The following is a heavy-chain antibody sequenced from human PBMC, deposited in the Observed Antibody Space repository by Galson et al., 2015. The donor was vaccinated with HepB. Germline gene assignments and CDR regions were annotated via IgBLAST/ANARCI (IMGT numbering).Heavy chain of an antibody. D-gene: IGHD1-26*01. CDR2: VSGSGTRT. J-gene: IGHJ4*02. CDR3: AKRGGSLGNYFDF. CDR1: GFTFSIHA. Sequence: SLRLSCAASGFTFSIHAMSWVRQAPGKGLEWVAAVSGSGTRTDHADSVKGRLAISSDNSRNTLYLQMNSLRAEDTAVYYCAKRGGSLGNYFDFWGQGTLVTVSS. V-gene: IGHV3-23*01.